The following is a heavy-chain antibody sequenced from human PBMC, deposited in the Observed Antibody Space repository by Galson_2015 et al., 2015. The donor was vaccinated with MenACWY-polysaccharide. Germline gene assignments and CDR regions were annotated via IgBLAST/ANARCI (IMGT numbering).Heavy chain of an antibody. Sequence: QSGAEVKKSGASVTVSCKASGYSFPSNYIHWVRQAPGQGLEWMGIINPSGGSTTYAQKLQGRVTMTRDTSTRTVYVELSSLSFEDTAVYYCARGKAVTSTNDYFDYWGQGTLVTVSS. CDR1: GYSFPSNY. V-gene: IGHV1-46*04. CDR2: INPSGGST. J-gene: IGHJ4*02. CDR3: ARGKAVTSTNDYFDY. D-gene: IGHD6-19*01.